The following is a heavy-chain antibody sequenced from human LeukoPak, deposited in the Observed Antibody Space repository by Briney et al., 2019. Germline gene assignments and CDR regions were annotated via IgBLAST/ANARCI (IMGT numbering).Heavy chain of an antibody. Sequence: PSQTLSLTCAVSGGSISSGGYSWSWIRQPPGKGLEWIGEINHSGSTNYNPSLKSRVTISVDTSKNQFSLKLSSVTAADTAVYYCASTEVSSNFHFDYWGQGTLVTVSS. CDR1: GGSISSGGYS. CDR2: INHSGST. J-gene: IGHJ4*02. CDR3: ASTEVSSNFHFDY. D-gene: IGHD3-16*02. V-gene: IGHV4-30-2*01.